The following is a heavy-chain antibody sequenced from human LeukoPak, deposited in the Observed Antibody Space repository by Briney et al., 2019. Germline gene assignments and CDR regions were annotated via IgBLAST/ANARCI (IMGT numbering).Heavy chain of an antibody. Sequence: GGSLRLSCAASGFTFSDYYMSWIRQAPGKGLEWVSYTSSSGSTIYYADSVKGRFTISRDNAKNSLYLQMNSLRAEDTAMYYCAGLSGSYYSGFDIWGQGTTVTVSS. J-gene: IGHJ3*02. CDR3: AGLSGSYYSGFDI. CDR2: TSSSGSTI. D-gene: IGHD1-26*01. CDR1: GFTFSDYY. V-gene: IGHV3-11*01.